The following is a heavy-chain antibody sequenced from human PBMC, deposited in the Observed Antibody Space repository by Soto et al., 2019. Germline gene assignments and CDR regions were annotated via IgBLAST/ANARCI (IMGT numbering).Heavy chain of an antibody. Sequence: GGSLRLSCAASGFTFSDYPMSWVRQAPGKGPEWVSAISGDGYRAYYADSVKGRFTISRDNFKDTVVLQMNSLRAEDTAVYYCAKEGSSHGWVAYWGQGTLVTVSS. CDR1: GFTFSDYP. J-gene: IGHJ4*02. V-gene: IGHV3-23*01. CDR3: AKEGSSHGWVAY. D-gene: IGHD3-10*01. CDR2: ISGDGYRA.